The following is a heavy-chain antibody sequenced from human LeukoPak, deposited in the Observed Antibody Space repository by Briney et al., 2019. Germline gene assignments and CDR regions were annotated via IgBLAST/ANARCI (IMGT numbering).Heavy chain of an antibody. CDR2: IKQDGSEK. CDR3: ARDSTSSGRAVSDY. J-gene: IGHJ4*02. V-gene: IGHV3-7*01. D-gene: IGHD3-22*01. Sequence: GGSLRLSCAASGFTFSSYAMSWVRQAPGKGLEWVANIKQDGSEKYYVDSVKGRFTISRDNAKNSLYLQMNSLRAEDTAVYYCARDSTSSGRAVSDYWGQGTLVTVSS. CDR1: GFTFSSYA.